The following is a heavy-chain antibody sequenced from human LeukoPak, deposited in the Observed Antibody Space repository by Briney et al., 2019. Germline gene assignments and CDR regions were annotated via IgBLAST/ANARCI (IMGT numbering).Heavy chain of an antibody. CDR1: GFTFSGSG. J-gene: IGHJ4*02. V-gene: IGHV3-73*01. CDR2: IRSKANSYAT. CDR3: TGGYSGYDSIYLGY. Sequence: GGSLKLSCAASGFTFSGSGMHWVRQASGKGLEWVGRIRSKANSYATEYAASVKGRFTISRDDSRNTAYLQMNSLKTEDTAVYYCTGGYSGYDSIYLGYWGQGILVTVSS. D-gene: IGHD5-12*01.